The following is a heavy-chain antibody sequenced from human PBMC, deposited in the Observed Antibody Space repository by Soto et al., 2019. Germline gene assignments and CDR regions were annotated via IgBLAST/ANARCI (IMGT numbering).Heavy chain of an antibody. CDR3: ANNWAVTNTSAHWGPGPLFYY. V-gene: IGHV2-5*02. CDR1: GFSLSTSGVG. CDR2: IYWDDDK. D-gene: IGHD4-17*01. J-gene: IGHJ4*02. Sequence: QITLKESGPTLVKPTQTLTLTCTFSGFSLSTSGVGVGWIRQPPGKALEWLALIYWDDDKRYSPSLKSRLTITQETSKNPVVFTMTNMEPVDTATYYCANNWAVTNTSAHWGPGPLFYYLGQGTLVTVSS.